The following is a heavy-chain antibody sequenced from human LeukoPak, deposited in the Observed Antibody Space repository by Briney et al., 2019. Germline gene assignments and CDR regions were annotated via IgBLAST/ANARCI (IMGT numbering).Heavy chain of an antibody. CDR2: IYSAGTI. CDR1: GFTVSNNY. D-gene: IGHD6-19*01. CDR3: AREGSSGWYEFWFDP. Sequence: GGSLRLSCAASGFTVSNNYMSWVRQAPGKGLEWVSVIYSAGTIYYADSVKGRFTISRDNSKNTLYLQMNSLRAEDTAVYYCAREGSSGWYEFWFDPWGQGTLVTVSS. V-gene: IGHV3-66*01. J-gene: IGHJ5*02.